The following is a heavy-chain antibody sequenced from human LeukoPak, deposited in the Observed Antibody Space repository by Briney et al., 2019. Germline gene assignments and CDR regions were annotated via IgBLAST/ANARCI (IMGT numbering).Heavy chain of an antibody. V-gene: IGHV1-2*02. CDR2: INPNSGGT. D-gene: IGHD6-6*01. J-gene: IGHJ6*03. CDR3: ARAIGQLQNLYYYYYYMDV. Sequence: ASVKVSCKASGYTFAGYYIHCVRQAPGQGLECIGWINPNSGGTNYAQKFQGRVTMTRDTSISTAYMELSRLRSDDTAVYFCARAIGQLQNLYYYYYYMDVWGKGTTVTVSS. CDR1: GYTFAGYY.